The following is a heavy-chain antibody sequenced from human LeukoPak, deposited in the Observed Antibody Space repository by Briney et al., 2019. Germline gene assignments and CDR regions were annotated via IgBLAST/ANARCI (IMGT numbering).Heavy chain of an antibody. Sequence: GGSLRLSCAASGFTFSSYSMNWVRQAPGKGLEWVSSISSSSSYIYYADSVKGRFTISKDNAKNSLYLQMNSLRAEDTAVYYCARGVSHYSMSDYWGQGTLVTVSS. CDR2: ISSSSSYI. D-gene: IGHD4-11*01. V-gene: IGHV3-21*01. CDR3: ARGVSHYSMSDY. J-gene: IGHJ4*02. CDR1: GFTFSSYS.